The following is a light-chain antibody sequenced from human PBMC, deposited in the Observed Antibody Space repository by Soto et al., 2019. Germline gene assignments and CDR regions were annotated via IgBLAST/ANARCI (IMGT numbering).Light chain of an antibody. CDR2: EVS. CDR3: CSYAGGPEV. CDR1: STDVGIYNY. J-gene: IGLJ1*01. Sequence: QSVLTQRASVSGSPGQSITISCTGTSTDVGIYNYVSWYQQHPGKAPKVMIYEVSNRPSGVSNRFSGSKSGDTASLTISGLQAEDEADYYCCSYAGGPEVFGSGTKLTVL. V-gene: IGLV2-14*01.